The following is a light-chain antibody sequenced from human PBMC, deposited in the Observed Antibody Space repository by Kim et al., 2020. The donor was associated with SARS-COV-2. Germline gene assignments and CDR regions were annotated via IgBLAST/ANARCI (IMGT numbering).Light chain of an antibody. CDR3: QQYITYPYT. Sequence: YAAVGDRVSMTCRASQGITNWLGGYQQKPGKAPKLLIHKASSLESGAPLRFSGSGSETEFTLTISSLQADDFATYYCQQYITYPYTFGQGTKLEIK. CDR1: QGITNW. V-gene: IGKV1-5*03. J-gene: IGKJ2*01. CDR2: KAS.